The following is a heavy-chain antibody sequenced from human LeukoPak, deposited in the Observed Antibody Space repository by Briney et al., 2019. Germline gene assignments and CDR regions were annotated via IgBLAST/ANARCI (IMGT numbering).Heavy chain of an antibody. D-gene: IGHD2-21*02. CDR3: ASQPGGDGRHYYYYGMDV. Sequence: GASAKVSCKASGYTFTSYYMHWVRQAPGQGLEWMGIINPNGGSTSYAQKFQGRVTMTRDTSTSTAYMELSSLRSEDTAVYYCASQPGGDGRHYYYYGMDVWGQGTTVTVSS. J-gene: IGHJ6*02. V-gene: IGHV1-46*01. CDR1: GYTFTSYY. CDR2: INPNGGST.